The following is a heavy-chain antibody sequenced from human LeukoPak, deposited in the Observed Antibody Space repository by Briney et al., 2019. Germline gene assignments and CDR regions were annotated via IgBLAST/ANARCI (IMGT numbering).Heavy chain of an antibody. V-gene: IGHV3-11*01. J-gene: IGHJ6*02. CDR3: ARDITFLEWSPSYYYYAMDV. CDR2: ISSSSNTI. D-gene: IGHD3-3*02. CDR1: GFTFSDYY. Sequence: GGSLRLSCAASGFTFSDYYMSWLRQAPGKGLEWISYISSSSNTIYYADSVKGRFTISRDNAKNSLYLQMNSLRAEDTAVYYCARDITFLEWSPSYYYYAMDVWGQGTTVTVSS.